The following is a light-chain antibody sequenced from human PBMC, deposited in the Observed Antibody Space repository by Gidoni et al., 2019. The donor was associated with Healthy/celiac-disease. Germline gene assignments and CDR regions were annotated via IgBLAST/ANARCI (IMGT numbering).Light chain of an antibody. J-gene: IGKJ2*01. CDR2: GAS. V-gene: IGKV3-20*01. CDR1: QSVSSSY. Sequence: LSCRASQSVSSSYLAWYQQKPGQAPRLLIYGASSRATGIPDRFSGSGSGTDFTLTISRLEPEDYAVYYCQQYGSSYTFGQGTKLEIK. CDR3: QQYGSSYT.